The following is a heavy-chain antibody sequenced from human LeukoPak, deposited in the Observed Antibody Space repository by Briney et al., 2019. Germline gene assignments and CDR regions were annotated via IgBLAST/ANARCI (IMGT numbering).Heavy chain of an antibody. V-gene: IGHV3-30*04. D-gene: IGHD3/OR15-3a*01. J-gene: IGHJ5*02. Sequence: GRSLRLSCAASGFTFSSYSMHWVRQAPGKGLEWVAVTSYDEESKFYAVSVKGRFTISRDNSKNSLYLQMNSLRTEDTAVYYCARGATNDFWTGYGWFDPWGQGPMVAVSS. CDR3: ARGATNDFWTGYGWFDP. CDR1: GFTFSSYS. CDR2: TSYDEESK.